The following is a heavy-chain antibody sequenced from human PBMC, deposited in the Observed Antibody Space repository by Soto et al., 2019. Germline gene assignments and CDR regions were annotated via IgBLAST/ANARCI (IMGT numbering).Heavy chain of an antibody. J-gene: IGHJ6*02. CDR1: GGSFSGYY. D-gene: IGHD3-3*01. Sequence: SETLSLTCAVYGGSFSGYYWSWIRQPPGKGLEWIGEINHSGSTNYNPSLKSRVTISVDTSKNQFSLKLSSVTAADTAVYYCARTSSYYDFWSGPGFLYGMDVWGQGTTVT. V-gene: IGHV4-34*01. CDR3: ARTSSYYDFWSGPGFLYGMDV. CDR2: INHSGST.